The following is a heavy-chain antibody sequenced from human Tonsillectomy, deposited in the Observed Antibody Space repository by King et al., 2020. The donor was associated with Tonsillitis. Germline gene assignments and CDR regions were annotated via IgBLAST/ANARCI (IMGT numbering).Heavy chain of an antibody. J-gene: IGHJ2*01. D-gene: IGHD3-16*01. Sequence: VQLVESGGGVVQPGRSLRLSCAASGFTFSNYGMHWLRQAPGKGLEWVALIAYDASYENYADSVKGRFAISRDNSKNTLHLEMHSLRVEDTAVYYCAKDGICLSDWYFDLWGRGTLGTVSS. CDR1: GFTFSNYG. CDR3: AKDGICLSDWYFDL. CDR2: IAYDASYE. V-gene: IGHV3-30*18.